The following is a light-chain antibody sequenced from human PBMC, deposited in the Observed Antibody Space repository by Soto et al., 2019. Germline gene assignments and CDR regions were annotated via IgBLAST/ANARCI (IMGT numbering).Light chain of an antibody. Sequence: DIQMTQSPSTLSASVGDRVTITCRASQSISSWLAWYQQKPGKAHKLLIYDASSLESGVPSRFSGSGSGTEFTLTISSLKHDDFATYYCQQYNSYSWTFGQGNKVEIK. CDR3: QQYNSYSWT. V-gene: IGKV1-5*01. J-gene: IGKJ1*01. CDR2: DAS. CDR1: QSISSW.